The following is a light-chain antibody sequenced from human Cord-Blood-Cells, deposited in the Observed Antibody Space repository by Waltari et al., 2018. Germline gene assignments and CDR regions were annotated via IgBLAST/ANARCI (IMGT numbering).Light chain of an antibody. J-gene: IGKJ5*01. CDR1: QDINNY. Sequence: DIQITQSPSSLSPSVGDRVTITCQASQDINNYLNWYQQKPGKAPKLLIYDASNLETGVPSRFSGSGSGTDFTFTISSLQPEDIATYYCQQYDNLPITFGQGTRLEIK. CDR3: QQYDNLPIT. CDR2: DAS. V-gene: IGKV1-33*01.